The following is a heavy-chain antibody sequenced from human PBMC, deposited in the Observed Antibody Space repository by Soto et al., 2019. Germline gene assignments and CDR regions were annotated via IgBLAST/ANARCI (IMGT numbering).Heavy chain of an antibody. CDR3: ARDRSMVRGVITPRGWFDP. D-gene: IGHD3-10*01. J-gene: IGHJ5*02. CDR2: IRYDGSNK. Sequence: GGSLRLSCAASGFTFSSYGMHWVRPAPGKGLEWVAVIRYDGSNKYYADSVKGRFTISRDNSKNTLYLQMNSLRAEDTAVYYCARDRSMVRGVITPRGWFDPWGQGTLVTVSS. V-gene: IGHV3-33*01. CDR1: GFTFSSYG.